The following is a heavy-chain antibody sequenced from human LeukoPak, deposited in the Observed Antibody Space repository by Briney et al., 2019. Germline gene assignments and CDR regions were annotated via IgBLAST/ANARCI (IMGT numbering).Heavy chain of an antibody. J-gene: IGHJ4*02. CDR1: GGSISSSSYY. CDR2: IYYSGST. V-gene: IGHV4-39*07. CDR3: ASSEYPYSGSYRPPADY. D-gene: IGHD1-26*01. Sequence: SETLSLTCTVSGGSISSSSYYWGWIRQPPGKGLEWIGSIYYSGSTYYNPSLKSRVTISVDRSKNQFSLKLSSVTAADTAVYYCASSEYPYSGSYRPPADYWGQGTLVTVSS.